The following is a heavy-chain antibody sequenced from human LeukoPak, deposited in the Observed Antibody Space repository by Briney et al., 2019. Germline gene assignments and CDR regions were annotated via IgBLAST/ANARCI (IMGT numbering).Heavy chain of an antibody. J-gene: IGHJ6*02. CDR1: GFTFSSYA. V-gene: IGHV3-23*01. CDR3: ATDAHRYYYYYGMDV. CDR2: ISGSGGST. Sequence: GGSLRLSCAASGFTFSSYAMSWVRQAPGKGLEWVSAISGSGGSTYYADSVKGRFTISRDNSKNTLYLQMNSLKTEDTAVYYCATDAHRYYYYYGMDVWGQGTTVTVSS.